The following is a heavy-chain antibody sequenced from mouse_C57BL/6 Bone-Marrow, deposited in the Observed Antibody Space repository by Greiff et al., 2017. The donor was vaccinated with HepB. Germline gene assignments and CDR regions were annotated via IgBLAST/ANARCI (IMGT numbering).Heavy chain of an antibody. CDR2: IDPENGDT. J-gene: IGHJ3*01. D-gene: IGHD1-1*01. CDR1: GFNIKDDY. V-gene: IGHV14-4*01. Sequence: VHVKQSGAELVRPGASVKLSCTASGFNIKDDYMHWVKQRPEQGLEWIGWIDPENGDTEYASKFQGKATITADTSSNTAYLQLSSLTSEDTAVYYCTSFITTAGTWFAYWGQGTLVTVSA. CDR3: TSFITTAGTWFAY.